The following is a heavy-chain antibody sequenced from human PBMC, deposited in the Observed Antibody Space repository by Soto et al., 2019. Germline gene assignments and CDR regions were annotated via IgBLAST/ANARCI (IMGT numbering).Heavy chain of an antibody. V-gene: IGHV3-7*05. Sequence: EVRLVESGGGLVQPGGSLRLSCAASGFTFSNYWMSWVRQAPGKGLEWVANIKQDGGDKYYVDSVKGRFSISRDNAKNSLYLHMNSLRAEDTAVYYCARVQSLAGVYWGQGTLVTVSS. CDR3: ARVQSLAGVY. J-gene: IGHJ4*02. D-gene: IGHD6-19*01. CDR1: GFTFSNYW. CDR2: IKQDGGDK.